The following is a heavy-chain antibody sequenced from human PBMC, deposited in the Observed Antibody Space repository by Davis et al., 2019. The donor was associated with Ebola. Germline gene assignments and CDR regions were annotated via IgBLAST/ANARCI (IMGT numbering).Heavy chain of an antibody. D-gene: IGHD6-19*01. CDR2: INAGNGNT. CDR1: GYTFTSYA. Sequence: ASVKVSCKASGYTFTSYAMHWVRQAPGQRLEWMGWINAGNGNTKYSQKYQGRVTITRDTSASTAYMELSSLRSEDTAVYYCARGLEQWLVYDYWGQGTLVTVSS. V-gene: IGHV1-3*01. J-gene: IGHJ4*02. CDR3: ARGLEQWLVYDY.